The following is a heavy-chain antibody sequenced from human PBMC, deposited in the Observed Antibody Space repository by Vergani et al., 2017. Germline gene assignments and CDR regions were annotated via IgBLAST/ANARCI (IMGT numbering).Heavy chain of an antibody. V-gene: IGHV1-46*01. CDR3: AKSDGAWGMDWHFDV. CDR2: INPSGGST. D-gene: IGHD2-21*01. Sequence: QVQLVQSGAEVKKPGASVKVSCKASGYTFTSYYMHWVRQAPGQGLEWMGIINPSGGSTSYAQKFQGRVTMTRDTSTSTVYLEMATLRSEDTAVYYCAKSDGAWGMDWHFDVWGRGTLVTVSS. CDR1: GYTFTSYY. J-gene: IGHJ2*01.